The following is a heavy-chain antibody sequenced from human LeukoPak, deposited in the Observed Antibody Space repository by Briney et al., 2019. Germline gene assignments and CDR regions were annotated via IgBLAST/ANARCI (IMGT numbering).Heavy chain of an antibody. CDR3: ARHELTYYYGSGSYESNWFDP. Sequence: SETLSLTCTVSGGSISSSSYYWGRIRQPPGKGLEWIGSIYYSGSTYYNPSLKSRVTISVDTSKNQFSLKLSSVTAADTAVYYCARHELTYYYGSGSYESNWFDPWGQGTLVTVSS. J-gene: IGHJ5*02. V-gene: IGHV4-39*01. CDR1: GGSISSSSYY. D-gene: IGHD3-10*01. CDR2: IYYSGST.